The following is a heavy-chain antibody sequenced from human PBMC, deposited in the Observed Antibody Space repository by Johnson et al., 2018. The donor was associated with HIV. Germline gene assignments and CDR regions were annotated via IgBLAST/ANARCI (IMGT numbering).Heavy chain of an antibody. CDR3: ARDSGGKYYIMDAFDI. Sequence: VQLVESGGGLVQPGRSLRVSCAASGFIFRGSPMDWVRQAPGKGLEYVSAISSNGGSTYYANSVKGRFTISRDNSKNTLYLQMGSLRAEDTAVYYCARDSGGKYYIMDAFDIWGQGTMVTVSS. V-gene: IGHV3-64*01. D-gene: IGHD1-26*01. CDR1: GFIFRGSP. CDR2: ISSNGGST. J-gene: IGHJ3*02.